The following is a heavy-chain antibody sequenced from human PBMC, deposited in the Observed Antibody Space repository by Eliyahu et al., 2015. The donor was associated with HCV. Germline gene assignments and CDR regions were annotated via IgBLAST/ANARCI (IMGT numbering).Heavy chain of an antibody. CDR1: GFTFSSYA. CDR3: AKGGRGYSHVYLDY. J-gene: IGHJ4*02. D-gene: IGHD5-18*01. CDR2: ISDSGGTT. V-gene: IGHV3-23*01. Sequence: EVQLLESGGGLVQPGGSLRLSCAASGFTFSSYAMNWVRQAPGKGLEWVSGISDSGGTTYYTDSVKGRFTISRDNSKNTLYLQMNSLRAEDTAVYYCAKGGRGYSHVYLDYWGQGTLVTVSS.